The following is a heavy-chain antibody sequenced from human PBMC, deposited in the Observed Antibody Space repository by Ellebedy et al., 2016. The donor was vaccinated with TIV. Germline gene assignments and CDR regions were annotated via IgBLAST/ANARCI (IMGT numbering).Heavy chain of an antibody. CDR2: INPNSGGT. V-gene: IGHV1-2*02. CDR3: ARVHSGSYFDFDY. Sequence: AASVKVSCKASGYTFTGYYMHWMRQAPGQGLEWMGWINPNSGGTNYAQKFQGRVTMTRDTSISTAYMELSRLRSDDTAVYYCARVHSGSYFDFDYWGQGTLVTVSS. J-gene: IGHJ4*02. CDR1: GYTFTGYY. D-gene: IGHD1-26*01.